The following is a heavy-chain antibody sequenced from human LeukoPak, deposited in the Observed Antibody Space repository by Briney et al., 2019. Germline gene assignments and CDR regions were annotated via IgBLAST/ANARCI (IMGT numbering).Heavy chain of an antibody. CDR3: ARGVYSYGSNWFDP. V-gene: IGHV4-34*01. Sequence: MPSETLSLTCAVYGGSFSGYYWSWIRQPPGKGLEWIGEINHSGSTNYNPSLKSRVTISVDTSKNQFSLKLSSVTAADTAVYYCARGVYSYGSNWFDPWGQGTLVTVSS. CDR1: GGSFSGYY. J-gene: IGHJ5*02. D-gene: IGHD5-18*01. CDR2: INHSGST.